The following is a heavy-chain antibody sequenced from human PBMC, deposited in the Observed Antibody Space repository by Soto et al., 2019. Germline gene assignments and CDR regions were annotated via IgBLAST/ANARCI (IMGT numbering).Heavy chain of an antibody. V-gene: IGHV3-23*01. CDR3: TTDLWRIAVVVGSTGYFNP. D-gene: IGHD2-15*01. Sequence: GWSLRLSCASSVFTFINYAMSWVRQAPGKGLEWVSGISATGRDTYYAAPVRGRFTISRDDSKNTLYLQMNSLKTEDTAVYYCTTDLWRIAVVVGSTGYFNPWGQGTPVTVSS. J-gene: IGHJ5*02. CDR1: VFTFINYA. CDR2: ISATGRDT.